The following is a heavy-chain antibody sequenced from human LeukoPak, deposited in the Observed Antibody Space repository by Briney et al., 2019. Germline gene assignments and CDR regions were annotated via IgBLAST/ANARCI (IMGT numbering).Heavy chain of an antibody. D-gene: IGHD6-19*01. CDR3: ARDREQWLVMDFDY. J-gene: IGHJ4*02. CDR2: IWYDGSNK. CDR1: GFTLSSYG. V-gene: IGHV3-33*01. Sequence: GGSLRLSCAASGFTLSSYGMHWVRQAPGKGLEWVAVIWYDGSNKYYADSVKGRFTISRDNSKNTLYLQMNSLRAEDTAVYYCARDREQWLVMDFDYWGQGTLVTVSS.